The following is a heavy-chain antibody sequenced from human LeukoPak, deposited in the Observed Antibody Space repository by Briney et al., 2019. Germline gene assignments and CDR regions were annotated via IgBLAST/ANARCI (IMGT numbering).Heavy chain of an antibody. CDR2: MYHSGST. V-gene: IGHV4-39*07. J-gene: IGHJ4*02. CDR1: GGSISSRSYY. Sequence: SETLSLTCSVSGGSISSRSYYWGWIRQPPGKGLEWIGTMYHSGSTNYNPSLKSRVTISVDTSKNQFSLKLSSVAAADTAVYFCARGFRGDNFDYWGQGTLVTVSS. CDR3: ARGFRGDNFDY. D-gene: IGHD7-27*01.